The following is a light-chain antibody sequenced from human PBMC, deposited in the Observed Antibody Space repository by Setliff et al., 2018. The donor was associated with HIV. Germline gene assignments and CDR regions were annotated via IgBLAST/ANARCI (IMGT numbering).Light chain of an antibody. Sequence: QSALTQPASVSGSPGQSIAISCTGTSSDVGGHNYVSWYQRHPGKAPKLMIYDVSNRPSGISNRFSGSKSGNTASLTISGLQAEDEADYYCSSYTTSSALVLFGGGTKSPS. CDR1: SSDVGGHNY. CDR3: SSYTTSSALVL. CDR2: DVS. V-gene: IGLV2-14*03. J-gene: IGLJ2*01.